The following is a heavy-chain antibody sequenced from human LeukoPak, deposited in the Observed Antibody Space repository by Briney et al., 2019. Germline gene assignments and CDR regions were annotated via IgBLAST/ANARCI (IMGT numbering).Heavy chain of an antibody. CDR2: ISAYNGNT. Sequence: ASVKVSCKASGYTFTSYGISWVRHAPGQGLEWMGWISAYNGNTNYAQKLQGRVTMTTDTSTSTAYMELRSLRSDDTAVYYCARRNGYSSSWYYFDYWGQGTLVTVSS. V-gene: IGHV1-18*01. D-gene: IGHD6-13*01. J-gene: IGHJ4*02. CDR3: ARRNGYSSSWYYFDY. CDR1: GYTFTSYG.